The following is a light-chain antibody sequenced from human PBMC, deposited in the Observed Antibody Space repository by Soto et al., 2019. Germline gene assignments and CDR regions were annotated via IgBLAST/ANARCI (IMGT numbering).Light chain of an antibody. Sequence: QSALTQPASVSGSPGQSITISCTGTNSDVGGYDYVSWYQQHPGKAPKLLIHNIRSRPSGVSNRFSGSRSGNTASLTISGLQAEDEGDYYGSSYTSSSTLVVFGEGTKLTVL. CDR3: SSYTSSSTLVV. J-gene: IGLJ2*01. V-gene: IGLV2-14*01. CDR1: NSDVGGYDY. CDR2: NIR.